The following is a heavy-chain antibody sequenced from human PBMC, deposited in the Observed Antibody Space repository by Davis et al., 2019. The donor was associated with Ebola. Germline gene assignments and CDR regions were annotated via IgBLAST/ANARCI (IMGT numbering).Heavy chain of an antibody. CDR2: INHSGST. J-gene: IGHJ4*02. D-gene: IGHD1-1*01. V-gene: IGHV4-34*01. Sequence: SETLSLTCAVYGGSFSGYYWSWIRQPPGKGLEWIGEINHSGSTNYNPSLKSRVTISVDTSKNQFSLKLSSVTAADTAVYYCARARNKYNWNIDYWGQGTLVTVSS. CDR1: GGSFSGYY. CDR3: ARARNKYNWNIDY.